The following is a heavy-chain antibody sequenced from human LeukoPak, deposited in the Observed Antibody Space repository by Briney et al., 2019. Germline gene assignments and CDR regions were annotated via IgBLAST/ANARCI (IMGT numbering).Heavy chain of an antibody. J-gene: IGHJ6*03. V-gene: IGHV3-23*01. D-gene: IGHD3-9*01. CDR2: ISGSGGST. CDR1: GFTFSSHG. CDR3: AKEGKEVRYFDWLHYMDV. Sequence: GGSLRLSCAASGFTFSSHGMSWVRQAPGKGLEWVSAISGSGGSTYYADSVKGRFTISRDNSKNTLYLQMNSLRAEDTAVYYCAKEGKEVRYFDWLHYMDVWGKGTTVTISS.